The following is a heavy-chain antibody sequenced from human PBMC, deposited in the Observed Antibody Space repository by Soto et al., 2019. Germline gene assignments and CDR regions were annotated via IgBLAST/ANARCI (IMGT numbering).Heavy chain of an antibody. D-gene: IGHD3-22*01. V-gene: IGHV1-69*12. CDR2: IIPIFGTA. CDR3: AHHVRPHGSGYYPDWYFDL. Sequence: QVQLVQSGAEVKKPGSSVKVSCKASGGTFSSYVISWVRQAPGQGLEWMGGIIPIFGTANYAQKFQGRVTITADESPSTAYMELGSLRSEDTAVYYCAHHVRPHGSGYYPDWYFDLWGRGTLVTVSS. CDR1: GGTFSSYV. J-gene: IGHJ2*01.